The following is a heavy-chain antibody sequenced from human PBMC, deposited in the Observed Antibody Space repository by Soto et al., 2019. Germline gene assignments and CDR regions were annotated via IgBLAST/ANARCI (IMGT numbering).Heavy chain of an antibody. CDR1: GGTFSSHS. J-gene: IGHJ4*02. V-gene: IGHV1-69*01. D-gene: IGHD4-17*01. CDR2: IITLFGTA. Sequence: VQLMQSGAEVQQPGSSVTVSCKAAGGTFSSHSINWVRQAPGQGLEWMGGIITLFGTAKYAQNFQGRGTITADQSTSTAYMELNSLRSDDTAVYYCAREVGYGDVSAALLDGGQGTLVTVS. CDR3: AREVGYGDVSAALLD.